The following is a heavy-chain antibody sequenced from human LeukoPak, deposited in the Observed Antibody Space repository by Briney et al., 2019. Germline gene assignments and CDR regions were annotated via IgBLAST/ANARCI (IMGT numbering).Heavy chain of an antibody. J-gene: IGHJ6*02. CDR3: ARGLVRSYGMDV. CDR1: GFTFSDYY. Sequence: GGSLRLSCAASGFTFSDYYMNWIRQAPGKGLEWVSYISSSGSTIYYAASVKGRFTISRDNAKNSLSLQMNSPRTEDTAVYYCARGLVRSYGMDVWGQGTTVTVSS. D-gene: IGHD3-10*01. V-gene: IGHV3-11*01. CDR2: ISSSGSTI.